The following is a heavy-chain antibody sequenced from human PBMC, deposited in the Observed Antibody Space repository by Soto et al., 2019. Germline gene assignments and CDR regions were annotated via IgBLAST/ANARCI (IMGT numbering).Heavy chain of an antibody. V-gene: IGHV4-39*01. CDR1: GDSINSRYYF. CDR3: ARNRGSSGAPAYFDY. CDR2: IYYSGST. J-gene: IGHJ4*02. D-gene: IGHD6-19*01. Sequence: SETLSLTCAVSGDSINSRYYFWDWIRQPPGKGLEWIGSIYYSGSTYYNPSLKSRVTISVDTSKNQFSLKLSSVTAADTAVYYCARNRGSSGAPAYFDYWGQGTLVTVSS.